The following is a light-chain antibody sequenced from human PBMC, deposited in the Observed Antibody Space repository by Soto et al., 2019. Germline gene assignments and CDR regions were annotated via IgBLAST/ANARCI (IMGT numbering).Light chain of an antibody. CDR3: QSYDTSNPLV. J-gene: IGLJ3*02. Sequence: NFMLTQPHSVSESPGKTVTISCTRSSGSIGSSYVQWYQPRPGSSPTTVIFEDNQRPTGVPVRFSGSIDSSSNSASLVISGLRTEDEADYYCQSYDTSNPLVFGGGTKVTVL. V-gene: IGLV6-57*01. CDR2: EDN. CDR1: SGSIGSSY.